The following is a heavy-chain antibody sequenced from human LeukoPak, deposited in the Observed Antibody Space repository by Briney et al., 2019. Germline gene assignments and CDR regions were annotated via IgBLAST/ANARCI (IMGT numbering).Heavy chain of an antibody. Sequence: SSETLSLTCAVYGGSFSGYYWSWIRQPPGNGLEWIGEINHSGSTNYNPSLKSRVTISVDTSKSQFSLKLNSMTAADTAVYYCARGAQTYYDKAPVDYWGQGTLVTVSS. CDR1: GGSFSGYY. CDR2: INHSGST. D-gene: IGHD3-22*01. J-gene: IGHJ4*02. CDR3: ARGAQTYYDKAPVDY. V-gene: IGHV4-34*01.